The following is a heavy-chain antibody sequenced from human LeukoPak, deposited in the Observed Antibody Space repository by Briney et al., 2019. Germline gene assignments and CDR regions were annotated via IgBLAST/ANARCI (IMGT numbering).Heavy chain of an antibody. Sequence: PSETLSLTCAGYGGSFSGYYWSWIRQPPGKGLEWIGEINHSGSTNYNPSLKSRVTISVDTSKNQFSLKLSSVTAADTAVYYCARHRSFWPGRTFDYWGQGTLVTVSS. CDR2: INHSGST. J-gene: IGHJ4*02. V-gene: IGHV4-34*01. CDR3: ARHRSFWPGRTFDY. D-gene: IGHD3/OR15-3a*01. CDR1: GGSFSGYY.